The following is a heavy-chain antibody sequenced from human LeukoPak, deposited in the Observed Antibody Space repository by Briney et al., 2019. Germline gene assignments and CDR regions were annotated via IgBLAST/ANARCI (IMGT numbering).Heavy chain of an antibody. CDR1: GGSISSSSYY. V-gene: IGHV4-39*01. J-gene: IGHJ4*02. D-gene: IGHD6-13*01. Sequence: SETLSLTCTVSGGSISSSSYYWGWIRQPPGKGLEWLGRIHYSGSTYYNPSLKSRVTISVDTSRNQFSLKVSSVTAADTAVYYCARHEWQQLVKFDYWGQGALVTVSS. CDR3: ARHEWQQLVKFDY. CDR2: IHYSGST.